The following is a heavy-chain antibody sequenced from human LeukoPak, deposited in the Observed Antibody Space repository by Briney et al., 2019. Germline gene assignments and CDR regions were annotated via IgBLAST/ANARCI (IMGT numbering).Heavy chain of an antibody. V-gene: IGHV4-59*01. CDR2: IYYSGST. Sequence: PSETLSLTCTVSGGSISSYYWSWIRQPPGKGLEWIGYIYYSGSTNYNPSLKSRVTISVDTSKNQFSLKLSSVTAADTAEYYCAGGARDSSSWYADYYYYYGMDVWGQGTTVTVSS. CDR1: GGSISSYY. CDR3: AGGARDSSSWYADYYYYYGMDV. J-gene: IGHJ6*02. D-gene: IGHD6-13*01.